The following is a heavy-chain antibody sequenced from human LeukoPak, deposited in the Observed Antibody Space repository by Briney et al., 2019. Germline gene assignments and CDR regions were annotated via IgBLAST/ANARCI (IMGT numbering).Heavy chain of an antibody. Sequence: SENVPRKACGGTLSRYCISWVRQAPGQGLEWLGGVIPIYGPANSAQKVQGRVTITADKSTSAAYMELSSLRSEDTAVYYCARITDTAMVNMYFQHWGQGTLVTVSS. J-gene: IGHJ1*01. CDR1: GGTLSRYC. CDR3: ARITDTAMVNMYFQH. CDR2: VIPIYGPA. D-gene: IGHD5-18*01. V-gene: IGHV1-69*06.